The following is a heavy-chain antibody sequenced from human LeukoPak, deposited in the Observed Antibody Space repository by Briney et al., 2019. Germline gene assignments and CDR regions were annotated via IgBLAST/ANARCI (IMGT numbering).Heavy chain of an antibody. Sequence: ASVKVSCKASGYTFTSYGISWVRQAPGQGLEWMGRINPDDGGTNYAQKFRGRVTMTRDTSISTAYMELSRLRSDDTAVYYCARVDNTMIALYYFDYWGQGTLVTVSS. V-gene: IGHV1-2*06. CDR3: ARVDNTMIALYYFDY. D-gene: IGHD3-22*01. CDR2: INPDDGGT. CDR1: GYTFTSYG. J-gene: IGHJ4*02.